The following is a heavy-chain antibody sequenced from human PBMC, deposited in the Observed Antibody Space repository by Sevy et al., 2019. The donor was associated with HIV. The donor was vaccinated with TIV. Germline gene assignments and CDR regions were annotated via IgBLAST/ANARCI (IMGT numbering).Heavy chain of an antibody. D-gene: IGHD6-19*01. CDR2: ISSSSSTI. CDR3: ARDPRQYSSGWYDY. V-gene: IGHV3-48*01. J-gene: IGHJ4*02. Sequence: GGSLRLSCAASGFTFSSYSMNWVRQAPGKGLEWVSYISSSSSTIYYADSVKGRFTISRDNAKNSLYLQMNSLRADDTAVYYCARDPRQYSSGWYDYWGQGTLVTVSS. CDR1: GFTFSSYS.